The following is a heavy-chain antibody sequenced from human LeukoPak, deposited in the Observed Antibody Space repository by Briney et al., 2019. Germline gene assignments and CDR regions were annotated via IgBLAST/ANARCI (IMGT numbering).Heavy chain of an antibody. CDR2: ISTYYGNT. CDR3: ARDEGYCTITTCYRNWFDP. D-gene: IGHD2-2*01. Sequence: ASVKVSCKASGYTFTNHGISWVRQAPGQGLEWMGWISTYYGNTNYAQKLQGRATMTTDTSTSTAFMELRSLRSDDTAVYYCARDEGYCTITTCYRNWFDPWGQGTLVTVSS. V-gene: IGHV1-18*01. CDR1: GYTFTNHG. J-gene: IGHJ5*02.